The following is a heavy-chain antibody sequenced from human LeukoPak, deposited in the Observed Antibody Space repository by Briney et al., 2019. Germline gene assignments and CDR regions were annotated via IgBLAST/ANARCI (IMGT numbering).Heavy chain of an antibody. CDR3: AGGITGTTGANYYYYHIDV. CDR2: IYTSGST. J-gene: IGHJ6*03. D-gene: IGHD1-7*01. CDR1: GGSLSRYY. Sequence: LETLSLTCTVSGGSLSRYYWRWMRQPAGKGLEWIGRIYTSGSTNYNPTLKSRVPMAVDKSKNQFSLKLSSVTAADMAVYSCAGGITGTTGANYYYYHIDVCAKGTTVTVSS. V-gene: IGHV4-4*07.